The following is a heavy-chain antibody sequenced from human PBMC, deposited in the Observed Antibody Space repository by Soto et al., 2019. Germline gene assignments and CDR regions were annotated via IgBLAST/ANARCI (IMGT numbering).Heavy chain of an antibody. J-gene: IGHJ4*02. CDR3: ADGGRNYDFWSGYYAPFDY. V-gene: IGHV4-4*07. Sequence: PSETLSLTCTVSGGSISSYYWSWIRQPAGKGLEWIGRIYTSGSTNYNPSLKSRVTMSVDTSKNQFSLKLSSVTAADTAVYYCADGGRNYDFWSGYYAPFDYWGQGTLVT. CDR2: IYTSGST. D-gene: IGHD3-3*01. CDR1: GGSISSYY.